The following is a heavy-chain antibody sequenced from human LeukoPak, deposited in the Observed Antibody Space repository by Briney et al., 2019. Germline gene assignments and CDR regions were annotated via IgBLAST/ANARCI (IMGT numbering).Heavy chain of an antibody. V-gene: IGHV3-48*01. CDR3: ARGGAARPDY. D-gene: IGHD6-6*01. CDR1: GFTFSNYG. Sequence: GGSPRLSCAGSGFTFSNYGMDWVRQAPGKGLEWISYISSSSSSIDYADSVKGRFTISRDNAKNSVFLQMNSLRVEDTAVYYCARGGAARPDYWGQGTLVTVSS. CDR2: ISSSSSSI. J-gene: IGHJ4*02.